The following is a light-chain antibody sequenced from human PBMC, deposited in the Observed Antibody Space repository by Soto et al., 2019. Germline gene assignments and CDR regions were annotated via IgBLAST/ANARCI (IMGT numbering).Light chain of an antibody. V-gene: IGLV2-14*01. CDR1: SSDVGFYNY. CDR3: TSHTSSSPYD. J-gene: IGLJ1*01. CDR2: DVS. Sequence: QSVLTQPASVSGSPGQSITISCTGSSSDVGFYNYVSWYQQHPGKAPKLMIYDVSNRPSGVSNRFSGSKSGNTASLTIFGLQAEDEADYYCTSHTSSSPYDFGTGTKVTVL.